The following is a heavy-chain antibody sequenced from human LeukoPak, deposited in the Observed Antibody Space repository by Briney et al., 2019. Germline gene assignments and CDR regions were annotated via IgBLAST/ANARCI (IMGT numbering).Heavy chain of an antibody. Sequence: SETLSLTCTVSGGSISSSSYWWGWIRQPPGKGLEWIGSIYYSGSTYYNPSLKSRVTISVDTSKNQFSLKLSSVTAADTAVYYCASPLGYCSSTDCYGDCWGQGTLVTVSS. V-gene: IGHV4-39*01. J-gene: IGHJ4*02. CDR3: ASPLGYCSSTDCYGDC. D-gene: IGHD2-2*01. CDR1: GGSISSSSYW. CDR2: IYYSGST.